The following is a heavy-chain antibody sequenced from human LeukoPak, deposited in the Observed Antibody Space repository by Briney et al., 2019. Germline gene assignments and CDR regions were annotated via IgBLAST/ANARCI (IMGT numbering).Heavy chain of an antibody. Sequence: SETLSLTCAVYGGSFSSYYWSWIRQPPGKGLEWIGCIYYSGSTNYNPSLKSRVTISVDTSKNQFSLKLSSVTAADTAVYYCARYSYYYDTSGYPYWYFDLWGRGTLVTVSS. V-gene: IGHV4-59*03. CDR2: IYYSGST. D-gene: IGHD3-22*01. CDR3: ARYSYYYDTSGYPYWYFDL. CDR1: GGSFSSYY. J-gene: IGHJ2*01.